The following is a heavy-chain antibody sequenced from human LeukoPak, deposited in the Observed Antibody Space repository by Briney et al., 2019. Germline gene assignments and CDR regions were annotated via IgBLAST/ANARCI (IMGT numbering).Heavy chain of an antibody. Sequence: GGALRLSCAASGVTFSRFEMTWGRQAPGKGPEWVAQINEDGSEKYYVDSVKGRFTISRDNGKNSLYLEMNSLRADDTAVYFCVQGGHFDFWGQGAPVTVSS. V-gene: IGHV3-7*01. CDR3: VQGGHFDF. CDR2: INEDGSEK. J-gene: IGHJ4*02. CDR1: GVTFSRFE. D-gene: IGHD1-26*01.